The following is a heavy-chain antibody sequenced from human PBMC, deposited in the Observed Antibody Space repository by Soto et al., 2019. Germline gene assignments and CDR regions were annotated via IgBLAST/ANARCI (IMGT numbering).Heavy chain of an antibody. V-gene: IGHV1-3*01. J-gene: IGHJ5*02. CDR2: INAGNGNT. D-gene: IGHD2-8*01. CDR3: ARRGGVCTNAVCYNNWFDP. CDR1: GYTFTSYA. Sequence: SGKLSCRTAGYTFTSYAIHWVRHAPGQRLEWMGWINAGNGNTKYSQKFQGRVTITRDTSASTAYMELSSLRSEDTAVYYCARRGGVCTNAVCYNNWFDPWGQGTLVTVSS.